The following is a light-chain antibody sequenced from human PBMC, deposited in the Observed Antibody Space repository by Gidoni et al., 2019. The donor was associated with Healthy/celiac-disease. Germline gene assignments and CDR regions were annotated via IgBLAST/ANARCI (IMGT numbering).Light chain of an antibody. CDR3: GTWDSSLSAGV. V-gene: IGLV1-51*01. J-gene: IGLJ3*02. CDR2: DNN. Sequence: QSVLTQPHSVSAAPGQKVTISCPGSRSNIGNNYVSWYQQLPGTAPKLLIYDNNKRPSGIPDRFSGSKSCTSATLGITGLQTGDEADYYCGTWDSSLSAGVFGGGTKLTVL. CDR1: RSNIGNNY.